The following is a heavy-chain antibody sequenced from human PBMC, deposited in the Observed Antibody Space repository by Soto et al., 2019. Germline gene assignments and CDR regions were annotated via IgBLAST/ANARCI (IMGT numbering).Heavy chain of an antibody. V-gene: IGHV4-31*03. CDR1: GSSISSGSYY. Sequence: LSLTCTVSGSSISSGSYYWSWIRQHPGKGLEWIGYIYHSGSTYYNPSLKSRATISLDTSKNQFSLKLSSVTAADTAVYYCARDYMAVVDWGQGTLVTVSS. CDR3: ARDYMAVVD. J-gene: IGHJ4*02. D-gene: IGHD2-15*01. CDR2: IYHSGST.